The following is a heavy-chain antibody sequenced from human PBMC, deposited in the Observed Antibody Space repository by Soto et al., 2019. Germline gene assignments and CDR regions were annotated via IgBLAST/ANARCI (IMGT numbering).Heavy chain of an antibody. V-gene: IGHV4-30-4*01. D-gene: IGHD3-3*01. Sequence: QVQLQESGPGLVKPSQTLSLTCTVSGLSISGSDYYWSWIRQSPGEGLEWIGYIYYSGSTYYNPSLKSRLTLSIDTSKNQFSLKLRSVTAADTAVYYCARDQGPSYYDFGMEVW. CDR3: ARDQGPSYYDFGMEV. CDR1: GLSISGSDYY. J-gene: IGHJ6*01. CDR2: IYYSGST.